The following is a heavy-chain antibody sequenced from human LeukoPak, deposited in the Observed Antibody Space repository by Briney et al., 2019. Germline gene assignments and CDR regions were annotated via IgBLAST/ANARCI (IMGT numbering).Heavy chain of an antibody. J-gene: IGHJ6*03. CDR1: GGTFSSYA. CDR3: ATHHTPTVTTQGQTYYYYMDV. V-gene: IGHV1-69*01. D-gene: IGHD4-11*01. Sequence: SVKVSCKASGGTFSSYAISWVRQAPGQGLEWMGGIIPIFGTANYAQKFQGRVTITADESTSTAYMELSSLRPEDTAVYYCATHHTPTVTTQGQTYYYYMDVWGKGTTVTVSS. CDR2: IIPIFGTA.